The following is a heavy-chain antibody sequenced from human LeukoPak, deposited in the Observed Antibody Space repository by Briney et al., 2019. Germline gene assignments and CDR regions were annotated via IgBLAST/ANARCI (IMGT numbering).Heavy chain of an antibody. V-gene: IGHV3-30*02. J-gene: IGHJ4*02. D-gene: IGHD3-22*01. CDR1: GFTFSGYV. Sequence: GGSLRLSCAASGFTFSGYVMHCVRQAPGNGLEWVAIILYDGSNKYYSDSVKGRFTISRDNSKNTLYVQMNSLRAEDTAVYYCARDFYHDSSGCIDYWGQGTLVTVSS. CDR2: ILYDGSNK. CDR3: ARDFYHDSSGCIDY.